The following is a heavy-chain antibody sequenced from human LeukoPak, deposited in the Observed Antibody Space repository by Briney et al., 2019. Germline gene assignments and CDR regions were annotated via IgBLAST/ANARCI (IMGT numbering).Heavy chain of an antibody. CDR3: ATISSYYYDSSGTQFDY. CDR1: GYTLTALS. J-gene: IGHJ4*02. V-gene: IGHV1-24*01. D-gene: IGHD3-22*01. Sequence: ASVKVSCKVSGYTLTALSMHWVRQAPGKGLEWMGGFDPEDGETIYAQKFQGRVTMTEDTSTDTAYMELSSLRSEDTAVYYCATISSYYYDSSGTQFDYWGQGTLVTVSS. CDR2: FDPEDGET.